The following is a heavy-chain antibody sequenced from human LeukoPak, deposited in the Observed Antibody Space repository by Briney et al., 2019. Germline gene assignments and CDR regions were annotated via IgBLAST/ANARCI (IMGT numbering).Heavy chain of an antibody. CDR2: ISSSGSTI. D-gene: IGHD3-22*01. CDR3: ARPKYYYDSSGYF. CDR1: GFTFSDYY. J-gene: IGHJ4*02. V-gene: IGHV3-11*04. Sequence: GGALRLSCAASGFTFSDYYMSWIRQAPGKGLEWVSYISSSGSTIYYADSVKGRFTISRDNAKNSLYLQMNSLRAEDTAVYYCARPKYYYDSSGYFRGQGTLVTVSS.